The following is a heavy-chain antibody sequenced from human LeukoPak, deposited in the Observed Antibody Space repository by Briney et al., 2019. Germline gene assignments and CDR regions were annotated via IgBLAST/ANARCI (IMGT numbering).Heavy chain of an antibody. CDR2: INPNSGGT. CDR3: ARGGRYCSSTSCYGSAVPNWFDP. CDR1: GYTFTGYY. Sequence: GASVKVSCKASGYTFTGYYMHWVRQAPGQGLEWMGWINPNSGGTNYAQKFQGRVTMTRDTSISTAYMELSRLRSGDTAVYYCARGGRYCSSTSCYGSAVPNWFDPWGQGTLVTVSS. D-gene: IGHD2-2*01. J-gene: IGHJ5*02. V-gene: IGHV1-2*02.